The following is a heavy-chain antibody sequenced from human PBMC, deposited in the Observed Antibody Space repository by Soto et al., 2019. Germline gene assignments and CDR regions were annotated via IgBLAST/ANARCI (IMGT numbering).Heavy chain of an antibody. Sequence: QVQLQGSDPRLLKPSETLSLTCTVSGASVTSYYWRWIRQPAGKGLDWIGRIYTSGNTDCNPSLKSRVTLSLETSQNQVSLKLSSVTAADTAIYYCARDGVGPHGMDVWGQGTTVTVSS. V-gene: IGHV4-4*07. CDR3: ARDGVGPHGMDV. D-gene: IGHD2-8*01. J-gene: IGHJ6*02. CDR1: GASVTSYY. CDR2: IYTSGNT.